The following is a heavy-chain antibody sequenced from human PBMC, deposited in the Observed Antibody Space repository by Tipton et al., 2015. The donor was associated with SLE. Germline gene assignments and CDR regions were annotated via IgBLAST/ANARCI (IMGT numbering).Heavy chain of an antibody. CDR2: IYSSGST. CDR3: ARNPTSYCSGGSCYSPWFDP. CDR1: GDSLRRSTYY. J-gene: IGHJ5*02. V-gene: IGHV4-39*07. Sequence: TLSLTCVVSGDSLRRSTYYWSWIRQPPGKGPEWIGSIYSSGSTYYNPSLMSRATLSIDTSKNQFSLKLSSVTAADTAVYYCARNPTSYCSGGSCYSPWFDPWGQGTLVTVSS. D-gene: IGHD2-15*01.